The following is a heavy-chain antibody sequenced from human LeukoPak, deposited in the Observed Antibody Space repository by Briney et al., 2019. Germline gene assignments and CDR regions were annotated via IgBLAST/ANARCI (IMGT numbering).Heavy chain of an antibody. CDR2: ISTSGST. CDR3: ARGQWLPVFDF. CDR1: GGSMSRYH. V-gene: IGHV4-4*07. J-gene: IGHJ4*02. Sequence: SETLSLTCTVSGGSMSRYHWSWIRQSAGNGLEWIGRISTSGSTNYNPSLKSRVTISVDTSKNHFSLKLSSVTAADTAVYYCARGQWLPVFDFWGQGTLVTVSS. D-gene: IGHD3-22*01.